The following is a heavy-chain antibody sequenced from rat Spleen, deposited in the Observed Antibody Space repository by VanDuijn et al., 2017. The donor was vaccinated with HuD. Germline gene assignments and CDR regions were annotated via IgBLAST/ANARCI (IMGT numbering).Heavy chain of an antibody. CDR2: ITSGGSNT. J-gene: IGHJ2*01. CDR1: GFTFSSFA. CDR3: TRVPTPGPWD. Sequence: EVQLVESGGGLVQPGRSLKLSCAASGFTFSSFAMAWVRQAPKKGLEWVATITSGGSNTYYPDSVKGRFTISRDNAKSTLYLQMNSLRSEDTATYYCTRVPTPGPWDWGQGVMVTVSS. D-gene: IGHD3-1*01. V-gene: IGHV5-46*01.